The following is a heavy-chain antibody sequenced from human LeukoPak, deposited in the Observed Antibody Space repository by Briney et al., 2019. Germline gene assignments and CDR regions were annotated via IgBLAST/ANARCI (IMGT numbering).Heavy chain of an antibody. CDR2: ISYDGSNK. J-gene: IGHJ4*02. CDR1: GFTFSSYS. Sequence: GGSLRLSCAASGFTFSSYSMNWVRQAPGKGLEWVAVISYDGSNKYYADSVKGRFTISRDNSKNTLYLQMNSLRAEDTAVYYCAREPEKVVPNAALDYWGQGTLVTVSS. D-gene: IGHD1-14*01. V-gene: IGHV3-30*03. CDR3: AREPEKVVPNAALDY.